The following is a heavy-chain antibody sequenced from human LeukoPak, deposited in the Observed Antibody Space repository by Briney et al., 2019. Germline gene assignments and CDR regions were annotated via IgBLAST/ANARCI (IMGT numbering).Heavy chain of an antibody. CDR1: GYTFTGYY. CDR3: ARGSWAAGDAFDI. CDR2: MNPNSGNT. Sequence: ASVKVSCKASGYTFTGYYIHWVRQATGQGLEWMGWMNPNSGNTGYAQKFQGRVTMTRNTSISTAYMELSSLRSEDTAVYYCARGSWAAGDAFDIWGQGTMVTVSS. D-gene: IGHD6-25*01. V-gene: IGHV1-8*02. J-gene: IGHJ3*02.